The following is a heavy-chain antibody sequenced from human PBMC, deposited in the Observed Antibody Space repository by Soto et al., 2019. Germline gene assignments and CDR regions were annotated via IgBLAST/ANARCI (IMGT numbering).Heavy chain of an antibody. J-gene: IGHJ5*02. CDR2: INPDGSRT. CDR3: ATVKLGSYDWFDP. V-gene: IGHV3-74*01. Sequence: EVQLVESGGGLVQPGGSLRLSCAAAGFTFSNYWMHWVRQAPGMGLMWVSRINPDGSRTTYADSVKGRFAISRDNAKNTLYLQMNSLRADDTSVYYCATVKLGSYDWFDPWGQGTLVTVSS. CDR1: GFTFSNYW. D-gene: IGHD3-16*01.